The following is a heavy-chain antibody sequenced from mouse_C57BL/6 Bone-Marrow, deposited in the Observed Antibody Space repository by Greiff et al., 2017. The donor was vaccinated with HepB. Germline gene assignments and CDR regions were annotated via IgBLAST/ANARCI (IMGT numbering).Heavy chain of an antibody. J-gene: IGHJ4*01. Sequence: DVQLQESGPGLVKPSQSLSLTCSVTGYSITSGYYWNWIRQFPGNKLEWMGYISYDGSNNYNPSLKNRISITRDTSKNQFFLKLNSVTTEDTATYYCARGVPVLSHWGQGTSVTVSS. CDR1: GYSITSGYY. CDR2: ISYDGSN. CDR3: ARGVPVLSH. V-gene: IGHV3-6*01.